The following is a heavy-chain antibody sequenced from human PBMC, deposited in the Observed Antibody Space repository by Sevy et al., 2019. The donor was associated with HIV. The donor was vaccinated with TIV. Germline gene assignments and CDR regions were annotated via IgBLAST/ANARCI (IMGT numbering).Heavy chain of an antibody. J-gene: IGHJ4*02. CDR2: INQDGSTK. CDR3: VRAKAAADNF. D-gene: IGHD1-20*01. CDR1: GFTLSTYW. Sequence: GGSLRLSCAASGFTLSTYWMLWVRQAPGKGLEWVANINQDGSTKYYLESVKGRFTISRDNAKNTLFLQMNTLTEEDTAVYYCVRAKAAADNFWGQGTLVTVSS. V-gene: IGHV3-7*01.